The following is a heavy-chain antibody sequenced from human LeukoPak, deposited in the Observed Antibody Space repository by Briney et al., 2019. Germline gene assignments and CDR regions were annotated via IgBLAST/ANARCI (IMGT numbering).Heavy chain of an antibody. V-gene: IGHV4-39*01. D-gene: IGHD4-23*01. J-gene: IGHJ4*02. CDR3: ARRASTVVTFNDY. CDR2: IYYSGST. CDR1: GGSIGSSGYY. Sequence: SETLSLTCTVSGGSIGSSGYYWGWIRQPPGKGLDWIGSIYYSGSTYYHPSLKSRVTISVDRSKNQFSLKLSSVTAADTAMYYCARRASTVVTFNDYWGQGTLVTVSS.